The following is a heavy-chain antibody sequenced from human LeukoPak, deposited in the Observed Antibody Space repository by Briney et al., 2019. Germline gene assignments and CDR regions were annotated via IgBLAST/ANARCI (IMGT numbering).Heavy chain of an antibody. CDR2: IKQDGSKK. CDR1: GFPFSSYW. V-gene: IGHV3-7*04. D-gene: IGHD5-24*01. CDR3: TRVGYIDEGIDY. Sequence: GGSLRLSCVASGFPFSSYWMTWVRQAPGKGLEWVANIKQDGSKKSYVDSVKGRFTISRDNAKNSLYLQMNSLRAGDTAIYYCTRVGYIDEGIDYWGQGTLVTVSS. J-gene: IGHJ4*02.